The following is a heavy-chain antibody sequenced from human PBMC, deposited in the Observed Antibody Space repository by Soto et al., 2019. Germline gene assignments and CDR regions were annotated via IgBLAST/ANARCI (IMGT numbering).Heavy chain of an antibody. D-gene: IGHD4-17*01. CDR2: IYWDDDK. J-gene: IGHJ4*02. CDR1: GFSLSTTGLG. Sequence: QITLKESGPTLVKPTQTLTLTCTFSGFSLSTTGLGVGWIRQPPGKALDWLALIYWDDDKRYSPSLKSSLTNTKDTSINQGFPTMTNRDPIDPATYYCEHESQVTTGGDYWSQGTLVAFSS. V-gene: IGHV2-5*02. CDR3: EHESQVTTGGDY.